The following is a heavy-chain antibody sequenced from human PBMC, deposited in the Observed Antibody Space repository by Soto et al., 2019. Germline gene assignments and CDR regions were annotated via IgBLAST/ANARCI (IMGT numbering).Heavy chain of an antibody. D-gene: IGHD3-3*01. CDR3: TTDRNYDSWRSYYYYAMDG. Sequence: EVQLVESGGGLVKPGGSLRLSCAASGFTFNKAWMNWVRQAPGKGLEWVGRIKSQTDGGTTDYAAPVKGRFTVSRDDSENPLYLQLNSLKIDATAWYYWTTDRNYDSWRSYYYYAMDGGGQGTTVPVSS. CDR1: GFTFNKAW. J-gene: IGHJ6*02. CDR2: IKSQTDGGTT. V-gene: IGHV3-15*07.